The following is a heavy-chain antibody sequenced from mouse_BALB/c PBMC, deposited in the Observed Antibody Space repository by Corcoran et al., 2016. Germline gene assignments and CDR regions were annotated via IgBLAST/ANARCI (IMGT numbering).Heavy chain of an antibody. CDR3: AREPRAMDY. J-gene: IGHJ4*01. V-gene: IGHV9-3-1*01. CDR1: GYTFTNYG. CDR2: INTYTGEP. Sequence: QIQLVQSGPELKKPGVTVKIYCKASGYTFTNYGMYWVKQVPGKGLKWMGWINTYTGEPTYADDFKGRFAFSLETSASTAYLQINNLKNEDTATYFCAREPRAMDYWGQGTSVTVSS.